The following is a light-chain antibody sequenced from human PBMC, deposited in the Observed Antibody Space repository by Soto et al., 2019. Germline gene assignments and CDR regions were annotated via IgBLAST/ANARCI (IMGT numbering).Light chain of an antibody. CDR2: KAS. V-gene: IGKV1-5*03. J-gene: IGKJ1*01. Sequence: DIQKTQSPSTLTASVGDRVTITFRASQSISSWLAWYQQKPGKAPKLLIYKASSLESGVPSRFSGSGSGTEFTLTISSLQPDDFATYYCQHYNSYWTFGQGTKVDI. CDR3: QHYNSYWT. CDR1: QSISSW.